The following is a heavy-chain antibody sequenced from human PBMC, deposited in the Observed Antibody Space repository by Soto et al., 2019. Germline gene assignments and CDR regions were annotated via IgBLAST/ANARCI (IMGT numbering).Heavy chain of an antibody. Sequence: MRLSCAAPRFAFCTYAMTWVRQPPGKGLERGAGISGSGGSSYYAASVKGRFTISRDNTKNTVYLQMNGLRAEDTALYFCAKVTKRAAAGRYEYYKYGMDVWGQGTTVTVSS. D-gene: IGHD6-13*01. CDR2: ISGSGGSS. V-gene: IGHV3-23*01. CDR3: AKVTKRAAAGRYEYYKYGMDV. CDR1: RFAFCTYA. J-gene: IGHJ6*02.